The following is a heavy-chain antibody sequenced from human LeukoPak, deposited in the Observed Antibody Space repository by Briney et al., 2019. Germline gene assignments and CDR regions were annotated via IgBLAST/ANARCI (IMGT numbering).Heavy chain of an antibody. CDR1: GFTFSSYT. V-gene: IGHV3-21*01. CDR2: IIRGSGYI. CDR3: ARGDYGDDHAFDI. J-gene: IGHJ3*02. Sequence: GGSLRLSCAASGFTFSSYTMNWVRQAPGKGLEWVSSIIRGSGYIYYADSVKGRFPISRDNPKNSLYLQMNSLRAEDTAVYYCARGDYGDDHAFDIWGQGTMVTVSS. D-gene: IGHD4-17*01.